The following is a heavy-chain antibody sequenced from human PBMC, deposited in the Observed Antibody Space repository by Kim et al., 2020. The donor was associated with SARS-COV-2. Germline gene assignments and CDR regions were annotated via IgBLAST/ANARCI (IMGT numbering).Heavy chain of an antibody. V-gene: IGHV4-39*01. D-gene: IGHD4-17*01. J-gene: IGHJ2*01. CDR1: GGSISSSSYY. CDR2: IYYSGST. Sequence: SETLSLTCTVSGGSISSSSYYWGWIRQPPGKGLEWIGSIYYSGSTYYNPSLKSRVTISVDTSKNQFSLKLSSVTAADTAVYYCASPYGYYIQPYWYFDLWGRGTLVTVSS. CDR3: ASPYGYYIQPYWYFDL.